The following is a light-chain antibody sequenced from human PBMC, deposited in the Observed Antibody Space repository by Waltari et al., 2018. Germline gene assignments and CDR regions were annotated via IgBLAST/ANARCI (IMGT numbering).Light chain of an antibody. CDR3: QTGGHGTWV. V-gene: IGLV4-69*01. CDR1: SGHSSNV. CDR2: VNSDGSH. Sequence: QLVLTQSPSASASLGASVKLTCTLSSGHSSNVIAWLQQQPEKGTRYLMKVNSDGSHSKGDEIPVRFSGSTSGAERYLTISSVQPEDDADYYCQTGGHGTWVFGGGTKLTVL. J-gene: IGLJ3*02.